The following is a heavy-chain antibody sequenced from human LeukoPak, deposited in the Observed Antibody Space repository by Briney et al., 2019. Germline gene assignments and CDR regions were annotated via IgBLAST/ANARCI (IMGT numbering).Heavy chain of an antibody. CDR3: AKGKDSYGSLPFDY. D-gene: IGHD5-18*01. V-gene: IGHV3-23*01. CDR1: GFTFSSYA. Sequence: GGSLRLSCAASGFTFSSYAMSWVRQATGKGLEWVSAISGSGGSTYYADSVKGRFTISRDNSKNTLYLQMNSLRAEDTAVYYCAKGKDSYGSLPFDYWGQGTLVTVSS. CDR2: ISGSGGST. J-gene: IGHJ4*02.